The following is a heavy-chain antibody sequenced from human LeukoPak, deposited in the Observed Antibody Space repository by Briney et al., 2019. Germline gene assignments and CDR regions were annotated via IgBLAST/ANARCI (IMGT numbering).Heavy chain of an antibody. CDR3: AREVHDYVWGSQHDALDI. CDR2: IYYSGST. Sequence: SETLSLTCTVSGGSINSYYWNWIRQPPGKGLEWIGYIYYSGSTKYNPSLKSRVSISVVTSKNQFSLQLSSVTAADTAVYYCAREVHDYVWGSQHDALDIWGQGTMVTVSS. V-gene: IGHV4-59*12. D-gene: IGHD3-16*01. CDR1: GGSINSYY. J-gene: IGHJ3*02.